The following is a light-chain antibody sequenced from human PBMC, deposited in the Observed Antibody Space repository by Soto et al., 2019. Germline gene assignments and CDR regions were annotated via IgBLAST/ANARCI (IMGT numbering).Light chain of an antibody. J-gene: IGLJ2*01. V-gene: IGLV2-14*01. Sequence: QSVLTQPASVSGSPGQWITISCTGTSSDVGGYNYVSWYQQHPGKAPKLMIYDVSNRPSGVSNRFSGSKSGNTASLTISGLQAEDEADYYCSSYTSSILFGGGTQLTVL. CDR2: DVS. CDR1: SSDVGGYNY. CDR3: SSYTSSIL.